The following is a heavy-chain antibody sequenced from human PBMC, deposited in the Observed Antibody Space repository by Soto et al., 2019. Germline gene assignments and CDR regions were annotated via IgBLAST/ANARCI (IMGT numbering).Heavy chain of an antibody. D-gene: IGHD6-6*01. J-gene: IGHJ4*02. CDR3: ARVPEAGRPLFDY. Sequence: RLSCSASGFIFSESTIYWVRQVPGKGLEAISAVSTSGRSTYYADSVKGRFTISRDNSKNTLYLQLNSLRAEDTAVYYCARVPEAGRPLFDYWGQGALVTVSS. V-gene: IGHV3-64*04. CDR1: GFIFSEST. CDR2: VSTSGRST.